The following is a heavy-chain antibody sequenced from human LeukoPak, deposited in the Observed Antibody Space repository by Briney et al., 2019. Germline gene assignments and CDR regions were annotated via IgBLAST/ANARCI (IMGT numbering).Heavy chain of an antibody. CDR1: GFTFSDYY. CDR2: ISNSDTII. Sequence: GGSLRLSCAASGFTFSDYYMSWIRQAPGKGLEWVSYISNSDTIIYYADSVKGRFTISRDNAKNSLYLQMNSLRAEDTAVYYCARDGEDIVVVPAAPGDYWGQGTLVTVSS. D-gene: IGHD2-2*01. V-gene: IGHV3-11*04. CDR3: ARDGEDIVVVPAAPGDY. J-gene: IGHJ4*02.